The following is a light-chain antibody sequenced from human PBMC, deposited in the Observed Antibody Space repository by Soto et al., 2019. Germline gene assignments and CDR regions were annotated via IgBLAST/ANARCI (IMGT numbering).Light chain of an antibody. CDR3: QVWDSDSDHVV. Sequence: SYELTQSPSVSVAPGQTAKITCGGNNIGGKSVHWYQQKPGQAPVLVVYDDNDRPSGIPERFSGSNSGRTAILTLSRVEAGDEAVYYCQVWDSDSDHVVFGGGTMVTVL. CDR1: NIGGKS. J-gene: IGLJ2*01. V-gene: IGLV3-21*02. CDR2: DDN.